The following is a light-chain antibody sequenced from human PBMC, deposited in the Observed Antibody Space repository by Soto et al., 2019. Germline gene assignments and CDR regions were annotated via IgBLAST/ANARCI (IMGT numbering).Light chain of an antibody. CDR3: ATWDDSLNGVV. CDR1: SSNIGSNT. J-gene: IGLJ2*01. Sequence: QSVLTQAPSTSGTPGQRVSISCSGSSSNIGSNTVNWYQQFPGTAPKLVIYSNNQRASGVPDRFSGSKSGTSASLAISGLHSEDEAGYYCATWDDSLNGVVFGGGTKLTVL. V-gene: IGLV1-44*01. CDR2: SNN.